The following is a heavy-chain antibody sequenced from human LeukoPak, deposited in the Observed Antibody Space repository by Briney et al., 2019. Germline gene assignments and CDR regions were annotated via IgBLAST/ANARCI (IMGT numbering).Heavy chain of an antibody. J-gene: IGHJ4*02. V-gene: IGHV3-30*04. CDR2: ISYDGSNK. Sequence: PGGSLRLSCAASGFTFSSYAMHWVRQAPGKGLEWVAVISYDGSNKYYADSVKGRFTISRDNSKNTLYLQMNSLRAEDTAVYYCAEDDGPTWWGQGTLVTVSS. CDR3: AEDDGPTW. CDR1: GFTFSSYA. D-gene: IGHD3-16*01.